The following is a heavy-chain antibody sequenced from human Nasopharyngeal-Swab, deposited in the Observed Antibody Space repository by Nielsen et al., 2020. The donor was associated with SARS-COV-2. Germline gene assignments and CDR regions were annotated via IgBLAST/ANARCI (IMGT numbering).Heavy chain of an antibody. CDR3: ARAPLGYCSGGSCLPDY. CDR2: IWYDGSNK. V-gene: IGHV3-33*01. J-gene: IGHJ4*02. D-gene: IGHD2-15*01. Sequence: LKISCAASGFTFRSYGMHWVRQAPGKGLEWVAVIWYDGSNKYYADSVKGRFTISRDNSKNTLYLQMNSLRAEDTAVYYCARAPLGYCSGGSCLPDYWGQGTLVTVSS. CDR1: GFTFRSYG.